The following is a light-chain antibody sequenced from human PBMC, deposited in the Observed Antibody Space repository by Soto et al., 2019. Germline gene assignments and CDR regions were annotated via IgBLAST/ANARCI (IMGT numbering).Light chain of an antibody. J-gene: IGKJ4*01. V-gene: IGKV4-1*01. CDR3: QQYYTNPFT. Sequence: DFVMTQSPDSPAVSLGERATINCKSSQSVLYSTNNKNYLAWYQQKPGQPPKLLIYWASTRESGVPDRFSGSGSGTDFTLTISSLQAEDVALYFCQQYYTNPFTFGGGTKVEIK. CDR2: WAS. CDR1: QSVLYSTNNKNY.